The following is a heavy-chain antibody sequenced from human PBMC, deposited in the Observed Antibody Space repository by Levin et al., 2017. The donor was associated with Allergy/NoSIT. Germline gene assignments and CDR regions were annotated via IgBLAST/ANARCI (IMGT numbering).Heavy chain of an antibody. CDR3: ARWGIPSAGTIDY. Sequence: GGSLRLSCVASGFTFRNYGMHWVRQAPGKGLEWVTIMWNDGSKEYYADSVKGRFTISRDDSKNTLYLQMNSLRAEDTAIYYCARWGIPSAGTIDYWGQGTLVIVCS. D-gene: IGHD6-13*01. CDR1: GFTFRNYG. V-gene: IGHV3-33*01. CDR2: MWNDGSKE. J-gene: IGHJ4*02.